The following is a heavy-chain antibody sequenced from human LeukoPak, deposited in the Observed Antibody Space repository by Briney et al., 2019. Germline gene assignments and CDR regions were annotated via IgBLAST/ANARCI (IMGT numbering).Heavy chain of an antibody. D-gene: IGHD6-13*01. V-gene: IGHV5-51*01. J-gene: IGHJ5*02. CDR2: IYPGDSDT. CDR3: ARHVRIAAAHNWFDP. Sequence: GESLKISCKGSGYSFTSYWSGWVRQMPGKGLEWMGIIYPGDSDTRYSPSFQGQVTISADKSISTAYLQWSSLKASDTAMYYCARHVRIAAAHNWFDPWGQGTLVTVSS. CDR1: GYSFTSYW.